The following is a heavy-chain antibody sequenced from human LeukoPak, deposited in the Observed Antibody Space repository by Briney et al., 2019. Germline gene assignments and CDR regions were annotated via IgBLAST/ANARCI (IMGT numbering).Heavy chain of an antibody. Sequence: GGSLRLSCAASGFTFSSYGMHWVRQAPGKGLEWVAVISYDGSNKYYADSVKGRFTISRDNSKNTLYLQMNSLRAEDTAVYYCAKDSTWGIVVVTAIPGAFDYWGQGTLVTVSS. CDR3: AKDSTWGIVVVTAIPGAFDY. V-gene: IGHV3-30*18. CDR1: GFTFSSYG. CDR2: ISYDGSNK. D-gene: IGHD2-21*02. J-gene: IGHJ4*02.